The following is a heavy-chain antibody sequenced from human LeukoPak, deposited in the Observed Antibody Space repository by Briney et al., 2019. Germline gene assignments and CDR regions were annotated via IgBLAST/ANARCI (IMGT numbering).Heavy chain of an antibody. CDR3: ARGGPSPYYYYYGMDV. D-gene: IGHD3-16*01. CDR1: GFTVSSNY. CDR2: IYSGGGT. J-gene: IGHJ6*02. V-gene: IGHV3-53*01. Sequence: GGSLRLSCAASGFTVSSNYMSWVRQAPGKGLEWVSVIYSGGGTYYADSVKGRFTISRDNSKNTLYLQMNSLRAEDTAVYYCARGGPSPYYYYYGMDVWGQGTTVTVSS.